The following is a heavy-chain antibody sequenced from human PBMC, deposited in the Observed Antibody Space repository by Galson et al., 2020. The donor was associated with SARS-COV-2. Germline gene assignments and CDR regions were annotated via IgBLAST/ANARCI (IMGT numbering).Heavy chain of an antibody. Sequence: GGSLSLPCAASGFTFSDYYTNWVRQAPGKGLEWVSSISSSCTIYYADSLKGRFTISRDNAKNSLYLQMNSLRADDTAVSYCARDGGYCSSTGCHEYWGQGTLVTVSS. CDR1: GFTFSDYY. V-gene: IGHV3-11*04. CDR3: ARDGGYCSSTGCHEY. D-gene: IGHD2-2*01. J-gene: IGHJ4*02. CDR2: ISSSCTI.